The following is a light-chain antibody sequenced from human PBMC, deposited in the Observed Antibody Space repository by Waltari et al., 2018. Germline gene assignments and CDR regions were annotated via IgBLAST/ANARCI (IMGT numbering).Light chain of an antibody. CDR3: CSYGGRSTLV. CDR2: EVT. V-gene: IGLV2-23*02. Sequence: QSALAQPASVSASPGQSISISCTGTSTDFGDSHLISCYQLHPGRTPKLMIYEVTKRPSGVSDRFSGSKSDNTASLTISGLQAEDEGDYYCCSYGGRSTLVFGGGTKLTVL. CDR1: STDFGDSHL. J-gene: IGLJ3*02.